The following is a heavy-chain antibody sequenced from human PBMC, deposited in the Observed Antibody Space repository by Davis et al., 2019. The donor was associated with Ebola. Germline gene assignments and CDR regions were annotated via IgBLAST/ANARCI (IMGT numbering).Heavy chain of an antibody. Sequence: GESLKISCAASGFTFSSYSMNWVRQAPGKGLEWVSSISSSSSYIYYADSVKGRFTISRDDSKGIAYLQMDSLKIEDTAVYYCSRDLKQRPPSYYDGMDVWGQGTSVTVSS. D-gene: IGHD1/OR15-1a*01. CDR3: SRDLKQRPPSYYDGMDV. CDR2: ISSSSSYI. J-gene: IGHJ6*02. V-gene: IGHV3-21*03. CDR1: GFTFSSYS.